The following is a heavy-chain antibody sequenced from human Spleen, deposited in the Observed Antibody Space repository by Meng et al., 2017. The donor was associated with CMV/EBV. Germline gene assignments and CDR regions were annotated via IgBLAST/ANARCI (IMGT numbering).Heavy chain of an antibody. V-gene: IGHV3-30*14. CDR3: ARGRGATTSYGLDV. Sequence: GESLKISCAASRFTFSDYALHWVRQAPGKGLEWVAVISYDGNTKYYADSVKGRFTVSRDNSMNTLYLQMSSLRAEDTAVYYCARGRGATTSYGLDVWGQGTTVTVSS. CDR1: RFTFSDYA. J-gene: IGHJ6*02. D-gene: IGHD4/OR15-4a*01. CDR2: ISYDGNTK.